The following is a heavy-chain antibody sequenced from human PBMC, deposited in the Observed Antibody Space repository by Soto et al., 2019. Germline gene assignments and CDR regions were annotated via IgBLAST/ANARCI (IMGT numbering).Heavy chain of an antibody. V-gene: IGHV3-48*02. J-gene: IGHJ2*01. D-gene: IGHD6-19*01. Sequence: RGSLRLSCASSVFTFSIYSMNWVRQAPGKGLEWVSYISSSSSTIYYADSVKGQFTISRDNAKNSLYLQMNSLRDEDTAVYYCARGSRVAGTQGRYWYFDLWGRGTLVTVSS. CDR1: VFTFSIYS. CDR2: ISSSSSTI. CDR3: ARGSRVAGTQGRYWYFDL.